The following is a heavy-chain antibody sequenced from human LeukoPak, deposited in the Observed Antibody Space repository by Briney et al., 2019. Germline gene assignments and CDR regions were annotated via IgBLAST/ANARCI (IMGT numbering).Heavy chain of an antibody. D-gene: IGHD1-1*01. CDR3: AKGIQPTGDH. Sequence: PGGSLRLSCAASGFTFNNYAMSWVRQAPGKGLEWVSSISGSGSSTYYADSVKGRFTISRDNSKNTLNLQMNSLRDEGTGLYYCAKGIQPTGDHWGQGTLVIVSS. CDR1: GFTFNNYA. V-gene: IGHV3-23*01. J-gene: IGHJ4*02. CDR2: ISGSGSST.